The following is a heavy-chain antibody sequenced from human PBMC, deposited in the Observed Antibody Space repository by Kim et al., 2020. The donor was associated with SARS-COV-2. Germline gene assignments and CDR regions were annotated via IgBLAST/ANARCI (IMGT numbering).Heavy chain of an antibody. CDR1: GFTFSSYG. D-gene: IGHD5-18*01. Sequence: GGSLRLSCAASGFTFSSYGMHWVRQAPGKGLEWVAVISYDGSNKYYADSVKGRFTISRDNSKNTLYLQMNSLRAEDTAVYYCARDRGQTQRGYSNWFDP. CDR2: ISYDGSNK. J-gene: IGHJ5*02. V-gene: IGHV3-33*05. CDR3: ARDRGQTQRGYSNWFDP.